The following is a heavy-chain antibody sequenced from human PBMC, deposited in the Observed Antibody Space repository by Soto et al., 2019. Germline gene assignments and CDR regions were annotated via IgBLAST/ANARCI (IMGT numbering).Heavy chain of an antibody. Sequence: QVQLVQSGAEVKKPGASVKVSCKASGYTFTSYGISWVRQAPGQGLEWMGWISAYTGNTNYAQKLQGRVTLTTDISMSIAYMELRSLGSDDTAVYYCARDDGEYGSGSYYNVGDFDYWGQGTLVTVSS. V-gene: IGHV1-18*01. D-gene: IGHD3-10*01. J-gene: IGHJ4*02. CDR2: ISAYTGNT. CDR1: GYTFTSYG. CDR3: ARDDGEYGSGSYYNVGDFDY.